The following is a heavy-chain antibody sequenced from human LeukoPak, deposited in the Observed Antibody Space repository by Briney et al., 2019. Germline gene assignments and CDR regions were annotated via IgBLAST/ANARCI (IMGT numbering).Heavy chain of an antibody. V-gene: IGHV3-30*02. CDR3: AKDLESTGVYSSGWWGTVGAFDI. Sequence: GGSLRLSCAASGFTFDEYAMHWVRQAPGKGLEWVAFIRYDGSNKYYADSVKGRFTISRDNSKNTLYLQMNSLRAEDTAVYYCAKDLESTGVYSSGWWGTVGAFDIWGQGTMVTVSS. D-gene: IGHD6-19*01. CDR2: IRYDGSNK. CDR1: GFTFDEYA. J-gene: IGHJ3*02.